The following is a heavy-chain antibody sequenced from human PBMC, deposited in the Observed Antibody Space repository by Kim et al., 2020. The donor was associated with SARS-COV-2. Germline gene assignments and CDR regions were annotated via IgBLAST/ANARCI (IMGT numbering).Heavy chain of an antibody. V-gene: IGHV3-48*03. Sequence: GGSLRLSCGASGFTCSSYEMNWVRQAPGKGLEWVSYISSIDSGSTIYYADSVKGGFTISRDNAKNSLYLQMNSLRAEDTAVYYCTRVRYMDVWGKGTTVTVYS. CDR3: TRVRYMDV. CDR1: GFTCSSYE. CDR2: ISSIDSGSTI. J-gene: IGHJ6*03. D-gene: IGHD3-3*01.